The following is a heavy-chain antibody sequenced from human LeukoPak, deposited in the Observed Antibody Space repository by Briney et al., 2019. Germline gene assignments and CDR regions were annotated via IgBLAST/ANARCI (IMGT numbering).Heavy chain of an antibody. V-gene: IGHV3-21*01. J-gene: IGHJ6*03. CDR2: ISWRNIDI. CDR3: ARVYSSTWYSGYLHMDV. CDR1: GFTLSSYN. Sequence: GGSLRLSCVASGFTLSSYNMKWVRQAPGKRLEWVSSISWRNIDIEYADSVKGRFTISRDNDKKSLYLQMNSLRVEDTAVYYCARVYSSTWYSGYLHMDVWGKGTTVTVSS. D-gene: IGHD6-13*01.